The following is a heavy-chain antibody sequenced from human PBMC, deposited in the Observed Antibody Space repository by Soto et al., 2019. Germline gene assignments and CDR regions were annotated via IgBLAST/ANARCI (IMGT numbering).Heavy chain of an antibody. CDR3: ARREIEGPIDY. CDR2: IYYSGTP. V-gene: IGHV4-28*01. Sequence: QVQLQESGPGLVKPSDTLSLTCAVSGYSISSSNWWGWIRQPPGKGLEWIGYIYYSGTPYHNPSLKSRVAMSVDTSKNQFSLKLTSVTAVDTAVYYCARREIEGPIDYWGQGTLVTVSS. J-gene: IGHJ4*02. CDR1: GYSISSSNW. D-gene: IGHD1-26*01.